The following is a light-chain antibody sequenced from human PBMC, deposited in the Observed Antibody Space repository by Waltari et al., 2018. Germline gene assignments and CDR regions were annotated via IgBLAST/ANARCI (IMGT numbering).Light chain of an antibody. CDR1: QGVSTN. J-gene: IGKJ5*01. V-gene: IGKV3-15*01. Sequence: ETVMTQSPATLSVSPGERATLSYRASQGVSTNLAWFQPKPGQAPRLLIYGASTRATGIPARFSGIGSGTGFTLTISSLQSEDFAVYYCQQYNDWPPITFGQGTRLEIK. CDR3: QQYNDWPPIT. CDR2: GAS.